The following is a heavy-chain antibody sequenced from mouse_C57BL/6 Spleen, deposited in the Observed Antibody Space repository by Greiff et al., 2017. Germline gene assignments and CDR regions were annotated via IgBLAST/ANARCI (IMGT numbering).Heavy chain of an antibody. Sequence: EVKVVESGGGLVQPGGSLKLSCAASGFTFSDYYMYWVRQTPEKRLEWVAYISNGGGSTYYPDTVKGRFTISREYAQNTLYMQKSRLMSEDTAMYYCSRQRELGYFDYWGQGTTLTVSS. CDR2: ISNGGGST. V-gene: IGHV5-12*01. CDR3: SRQRELGYFDY. J-gene: IGHJ2*01. CDR1: GFTFSDYY.